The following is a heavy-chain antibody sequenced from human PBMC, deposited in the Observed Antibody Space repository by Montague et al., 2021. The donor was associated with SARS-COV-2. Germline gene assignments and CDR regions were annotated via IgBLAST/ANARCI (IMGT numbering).Heavy chain of an antibody. J-gene: IGHJ4*02. CDR1: GASIGSGGYY. Sequence: TLSLTCTVSGASIGSGGYYWSWIRQHPGKGLEWIGYIFHSGTTYYSPSLESRVTMSVDTSENQFSLKLASVTAADTAVYYCASFMIQAVPNYWGQGTLVTVSS. V-gene: IGHV4-31*03. D-gene: IGHD3-16*01. CDR3: ASFMIQAVPNY. CDR2: IFHSGTT.